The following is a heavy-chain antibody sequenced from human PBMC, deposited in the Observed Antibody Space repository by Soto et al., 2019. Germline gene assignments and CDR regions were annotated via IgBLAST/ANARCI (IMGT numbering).Heavy chain of an antibody. D-gene: IGHD4-17*01. CDR2: ISSSGST. J-gene: IGHJ4*02. V-gene: IGHV3-23*01. CDR1: GFTFSSQT. Sequence: EVQLLESGGGLVQPGGSLRFSCAASGFTFSSQTMSWVRQAPGKGLEWVSVISSSGSTSYTDSVEGRFTISTDSSKNTLYLQLHNLRVEDTAVYYCAKGTRDVESWGQGTLVTVSS. CDR3: AKGTRDVES.